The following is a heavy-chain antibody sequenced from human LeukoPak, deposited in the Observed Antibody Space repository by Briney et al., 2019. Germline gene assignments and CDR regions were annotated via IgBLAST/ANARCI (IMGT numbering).Heavy chain of an antibody. Sequence: SETLSLTCTVSGGSISSGDYYWSWIRQPAGKGLEWIGYIYYSGSTYYNPSLESRVTISVDTSKNQFSLKLSSVTAADTAVYYCARAHPRYYHGSGSSNWGQGTLVTVSS. CDR2: IYYSGST. CDR1: GGSISSGDYY. J-gene: IGHJ4*02. CDR3: ARAHPRYYHGSGSSN. D-gene: IGHD3-10*01. V-gene: IGHV4-30-4*01.